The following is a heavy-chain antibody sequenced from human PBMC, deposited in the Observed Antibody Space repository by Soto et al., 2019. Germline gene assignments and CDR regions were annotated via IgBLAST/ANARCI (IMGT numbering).Heavy chain of an antibody. D-gene: IGHD3-22*01. CDR1: GFTFDDYA. CDR3: AKDSLGRYDSSGYGFDY. CDR2: ISWNSGSI. V-gene: IGHV3-9*01. J-gene: IGHJ4*02. Sequence: GGSLRLSCAASGFTFDDYAMHWVRQAPGKGLEWVSGISWNSGSIGYADSVKGRFTISRDNAKNSLYLQMNSLRAEDTALYYCAKDSLGRYDSSGYGFDYWGQGTLVTVSS.